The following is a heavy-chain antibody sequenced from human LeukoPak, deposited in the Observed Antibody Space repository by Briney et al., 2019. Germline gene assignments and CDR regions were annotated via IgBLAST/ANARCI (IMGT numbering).Heavy chain of an antibody. CDR2: IYYSGST. J-gene: IGHJ4*02. Sequence: PSETLSLTCTVSGGSISSNYWSWIRQPPGKGLEWIGYIYYSGSTNYNPSLKSRVTISVDTSKNQFSLKLSSVTAADTAVYYCASGYSSGGYYFDYWGQGTLVTVSS. CDR3: ASGYSSGGYYFDY. CDR1: GGSISSNY. D-gene: IGHD6-19*01. V-gene: IGHV4-59*01.